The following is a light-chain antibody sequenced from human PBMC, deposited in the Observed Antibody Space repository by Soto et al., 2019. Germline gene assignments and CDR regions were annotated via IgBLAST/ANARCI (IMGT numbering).Light chain of an antibody. V-gene: IGKV3-15*01. CDR2: GAS. CDR1: QSVTSR. CDR3: QQYNNWPFT. J-gene: IGKJ4*01. Sequence: EIVMTQLPAPLSLSPGERATLSCRASQSVTSRLAWYHQKPGQAPRLLINGASTRANDVSARFCGSESGTEFTLTISSLQSEDFAVYYCQQYNNWPFTFGGGTKVDIK.